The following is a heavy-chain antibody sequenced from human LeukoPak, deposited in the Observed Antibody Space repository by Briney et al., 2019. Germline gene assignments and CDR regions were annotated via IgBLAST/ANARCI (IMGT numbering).Heavy chain of an antibody. CDR3: ARGTFDVGYCSSTSCPPSDYFDY. J-gene: IGHJ4*02. V-gene: IGHV1-46*01. CDR2: INPSGGGT. CDR1: GYTFTMYY. Sequence: ASVKVSCKASGYTFTMYYIHWVRQAPGQGLEWMGMINPSGGGTHYAPKFQGRVTMTRDMPTSTVYMELSSLRSEDPAVYYCARGTFDVGYCSSTSCPPSDYFDYWGQGTLVTVSS. D-gene: IGHD2-2*01.